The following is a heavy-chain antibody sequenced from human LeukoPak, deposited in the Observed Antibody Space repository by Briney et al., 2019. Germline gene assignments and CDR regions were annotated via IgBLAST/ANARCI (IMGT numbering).Heavy chain of an antibody. J-gene: IGHJ4*02. CDR3: ARRLATTGRYYFDY. CDR2: IYYTGST. CDR1: GGSISSYY. V-gene: IGHV4-59*08. D-gene: IGHD1-1*01. Sequence: PSETLSLTCTVSGGSISSYYWTWIRQSPGKGLEWIGCIYYTGSTTYNPSLKSRVTISLDASKNQFSLKLSSVTAEDTALYYCARRLATTGRYYFDYWGQGALVTVSS.